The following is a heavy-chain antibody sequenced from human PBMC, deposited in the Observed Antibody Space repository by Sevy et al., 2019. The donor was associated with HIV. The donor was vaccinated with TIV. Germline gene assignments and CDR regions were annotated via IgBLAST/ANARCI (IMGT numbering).Heavy chain of an antibody. CDR3: TRDYNWKDPEY. CDR1: GYTFTEYY. Sequence: ASVKVSCKASGYTFTEYYIQWVRQAPGQGLEWMGWFKPNTGGTNYAQNFQGRVTMTGDTSISTAYMELNRLTSDDTAVYYCTRDYNWKDPEYWGQGTLVTVSS. CDR2: FKPNTGGT. J-gene: IGHJ4*02. V-gene: IGHV1-2*02. D-gene: IGHD1-1*01.